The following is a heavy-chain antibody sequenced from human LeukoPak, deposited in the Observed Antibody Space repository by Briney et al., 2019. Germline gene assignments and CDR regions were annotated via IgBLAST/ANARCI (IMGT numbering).Heavy chain of an antibody. V-gene: IGHV4-31*03. CDR3: ARYRSWFGENYGMDV. CDR1: GGSISSGGYY. CDR2: IYYSGST. J-gene: IGHJ6*02. Sequence: PSQTLSLTCTVSGGSISSGGYYWSWIRQHPGKGLEWIGYIYYSGSTYYNPSLKSRVTISVDASKNQFSLKLSSVTAADTAVYYCARYRSWFGENYGMDVWGQGTTVTVSS. D-gene: IGHD3-10*01.